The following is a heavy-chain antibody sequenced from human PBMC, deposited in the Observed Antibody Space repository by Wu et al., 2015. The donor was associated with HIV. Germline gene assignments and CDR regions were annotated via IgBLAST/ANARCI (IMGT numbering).Heavy chain of an antibody. CDR1: GYTFTNYY. Sequence: QVQLVQSGAEVKKPGASVKVSCKASGYTFTNYYIHWVRQAPGQGLEWMGVINPNGGSTSYTPKFQGRVTITRNTSISTAYMELSSLRSEDTAVYYCARGGRYDLWSGYGYMDVWGKGTTVTVSS. J-gene: IGHJ6*03. V-gene: IGHV1-46*01. CDR2: INPNGGST. D-gene: IGHD3-3*01. CDR3: ARGGRYDLWSGYGYMDV.